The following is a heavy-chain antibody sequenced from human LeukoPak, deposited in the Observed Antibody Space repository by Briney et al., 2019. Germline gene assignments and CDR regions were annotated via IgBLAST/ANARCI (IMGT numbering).Heavy chain of an antibody. CDR3: ARSRPDIVVVPPYYYYYYGMDV. CDR2: IIPIFGTA. V-gene: IGHV1-69*13. J-gene: IGHJ6*02. Sequence: GASVTVSCTASGGTFSSYAISWVRQAPGQGLEWMGGIIPIFGTANYAQKFQGRVTITADESTSTAYMELSSLRSEDTAVYYCARSRPDIVVVPPYYYYYYGMDVWGQGTTVTVSS. CDR1: GGTFSSYA. D-gene: IGHD2-2*01.